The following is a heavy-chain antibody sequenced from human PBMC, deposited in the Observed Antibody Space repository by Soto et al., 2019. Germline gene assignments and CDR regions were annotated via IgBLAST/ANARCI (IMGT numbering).Heavy chain of an antibody. J-gene: IGHJ4*02. D-gene: IGHD3-22*01. CDR2: ISGSGGST. V-gene: IGHV3-23*01. CDR1: GFTFSSYA. CDR3: AKGRRSSGYYSCFDY. Sequence: GGSLRLSCAASGFTFSSYAMSWVRQAPGKGLEWVSAISGSGGSTYYADSVKGRFTISRDNSKNTLYLQMNSLRAEDTAVYYCAKGRRSSGYYSCFDYWGQGTLVTVSS.